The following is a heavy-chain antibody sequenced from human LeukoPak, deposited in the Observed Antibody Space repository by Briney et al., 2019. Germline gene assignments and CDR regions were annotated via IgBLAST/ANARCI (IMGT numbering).Heavy chain of an antibody. Sequence: GGSLRLSCAASGFTFSNAWMSWVGQAPGKGLEGVGRIKSKTDGGTPEYAAREKGRFTISRNDSKNTLYLQMNSLKTYDTAVYYCTRVSRSSWYDYWGQGTLVTVSS. CDR3: TRVSRSSWYDY. CDR2: IKSKTDGGTP. V-gene: IGHV3-15*01. D-gene: IGHD6-13*01. J-gene: IGHJ4*02. CDR1: GFTFSNAW.